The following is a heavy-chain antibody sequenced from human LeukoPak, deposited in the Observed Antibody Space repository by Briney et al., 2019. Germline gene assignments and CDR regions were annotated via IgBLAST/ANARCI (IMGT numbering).Heavy chain of an antibody. V-gene: IGHV1-8*02. Sequence: ASVKVSCKASGGTFSSYAINWVRQATGQGLEWMGWMNPNSGNTGYAQKFQGRVTTTRNTSISTAYMELSSLRSEDTAVYYCARDPDDILTGYYLDGYYYYMDVWGKGTTVTVSS. CDR2: MNPNSGNT. CDR1: GGTFSSYA. CDR3: ARDPDDILTGYYLDGYYYYMDV. J-gene: IGHJ6*03. D-gene: IGHD3-9*01.